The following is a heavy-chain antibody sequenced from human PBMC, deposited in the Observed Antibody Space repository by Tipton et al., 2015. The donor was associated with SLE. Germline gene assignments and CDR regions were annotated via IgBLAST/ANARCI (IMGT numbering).Heavy chain of an antibody. CDR1: GFTFSSYG. V-gene: IGHV3-30*02. CDR3: AKAPDTAMVSPYFDY. CDR2: IRYDGSNK. D-gene: IGHD5-18*01. Sequence: SLRLSCAASGFTFSSYGMHWVRQAPGKGLEWVAFIRYDGSNKYYADSVKGRFTISRDNSKNTLYLQMNSLRAEDTAVYYCAKAPDTAMVSPYFDYWGQGTLVTVSS. J-gene: IGHJ4*02.